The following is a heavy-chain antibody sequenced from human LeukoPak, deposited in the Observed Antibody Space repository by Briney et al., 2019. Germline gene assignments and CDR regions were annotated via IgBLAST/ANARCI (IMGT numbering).Heavy chain of an antibody. Sequence: GGSLRLSCAASGFTFSSYAMSWVRQAPGKGLEWVSAISGSGGSTYYADSVKGRFTTSRDNSKNTLYLQMNSLRAEDTAVYYCAITMGPYYYDSSGLDYWGQGTLVTVSS. V-gene: IGHV3-23*01. CDR3: AITMGPYYYDSSGLDY. CDR2: ISGSGGST. J-gene: IGHJ4*02. D-gene: IGHD3-22*01. CDR1: GFTFSSYA.